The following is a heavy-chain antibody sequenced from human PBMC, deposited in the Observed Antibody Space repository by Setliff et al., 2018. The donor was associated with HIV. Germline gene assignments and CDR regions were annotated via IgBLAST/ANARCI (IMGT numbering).Heavy chain of an antibody. CDR2: IYTSGST. J-gene: IGHJ4*02. V-gene: IGHV4-61*02. Sequence: LSLTCTVSGGSISSGSYYWSWIRQPAGKGLEWIGRIYTSGSTNYNPSLKSRVTISLDTSKNQFSLKLTSVTAADTAVYYCASAGSGTRAPPRYWGQGTLVTVSS. CDR1: GGSISSGSYY. D-gene: IGHD1-1*01. CDR3: ASAGSGTRAPPRY.